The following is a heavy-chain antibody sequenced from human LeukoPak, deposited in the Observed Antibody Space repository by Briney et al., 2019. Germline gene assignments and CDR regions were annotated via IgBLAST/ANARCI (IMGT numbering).Heavy chain of an antibody. D-gene: IGHD4/OR15-4a*01. V-gene: IGHV3-33*01. J-gene: IGHJ4*02. CDR2: MWYYGSKK. CDR3: VGLDGATAFNL. CDR1: GFTFRSYG. Sequence: GGSLRLSCAASGFTFRSYGMHWVREAPGKGLEWVAVMWYYGSKKYYADSVKGRFTISRDNSKNTLDLQMDSLRAEDTAVYYCVGLDGATAFNLWGQGTLVTVSS.